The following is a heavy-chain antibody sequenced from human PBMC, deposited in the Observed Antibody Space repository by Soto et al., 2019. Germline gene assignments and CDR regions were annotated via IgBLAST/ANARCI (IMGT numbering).Heavy chain of an antibody. CDR3: ASQRGKNDGMDV. Sequence: QVQLVQSGAEVKKPGSSVKVSCKASGGTFSSYAISWVRQSPGQGLEWMGGIIPIFGTANYAQKFQGRVTSTADESTVTAYIELSSLGSEDTAVYYCASQRGKNDGMDVWGQGTTVTVSS. V-gene: IGHV1-69*01. D-gene: IGHD1-1*01. J-gene: IGHJ6*02. CDR2: IIPIFGTA. CDR1: GGTFSSYA.